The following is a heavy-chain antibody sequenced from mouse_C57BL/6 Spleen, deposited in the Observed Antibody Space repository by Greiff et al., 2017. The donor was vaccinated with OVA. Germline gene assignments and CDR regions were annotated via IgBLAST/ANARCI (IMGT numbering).Heavy chain of an antibody. D-gene: IGHD1-1*01. J-gene: IGHJ2*01. Sequence: EVKLMESGGGLVKPGGSLKLSCAASGFTFSDYGMHWVRQAPEKGLEWVAYISSGSSTIYYADTVKGRFTISRDNAKNTLCLQMTSLRSEDTAMYYCASGYYGSSYDFDYWGQGTTLTVSS. CDR2: ISSGSSTI. V-gene: IGHV5-17*01. CDR3: ASGYYGSSYDFDY. CDR1: GFTFSDYG.